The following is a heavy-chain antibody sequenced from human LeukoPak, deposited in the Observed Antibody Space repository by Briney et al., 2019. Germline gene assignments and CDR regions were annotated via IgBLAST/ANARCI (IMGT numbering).Heavy chain of an antibody. CDR1: GGSISSYY. CDR3: ARGSIAAAGHDY. J-gene: IGHJ4*02. Sequence: PSETLSLTCTVSGGSISSYYWSWIRQPPGKGLEWIGYIYYSGSTNYNPSLKSRVTTSVDTSKNQFSLKLSSVTAADTAVYYCARGSIAAAGHDYWGQGTLVTVSS. D-gene: IGHD6-13*01. CDR2: IYYSGST. V-gene: IGHV4-59*01.